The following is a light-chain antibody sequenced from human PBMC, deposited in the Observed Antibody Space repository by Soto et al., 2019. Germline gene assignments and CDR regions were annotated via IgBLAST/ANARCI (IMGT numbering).Light chain of an antibody. CDR1: NIGTKS. V-gene: IGLV3-21*04. J-gene: IGLJ2*01. Sequence: SYELTQPPSVSVAPGKTARISCERNNIGTKSVHWYQQKPCQAPVLVIYYDSARPSGIPERFSGSNAGNTATLTISTVEAGDEADYYCQVWDRSSDHRVVFGGGTQLTVL. CDR3: QVWDRSSDHRVV. CDR2: YDS.